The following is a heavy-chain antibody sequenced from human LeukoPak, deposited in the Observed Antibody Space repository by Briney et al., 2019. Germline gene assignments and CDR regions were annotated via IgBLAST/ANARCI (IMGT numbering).Heavy chain of an antibody. D-gene: IGHD3-3*01. CDR3: ARVSSHYDFWSGYYSALNY. CDR2: INTDGSST. CDR1: GFTFSSYW. V-gene: IGHV3-74*01. J-gene: IGHJ4*02. Sequence: PGGSLRLSCAASGFTFSSYWMHWVRQAPGKGLVWVSRINTDGSSTSYADSVKGRFTISRDNAKNTLYLQMNSLRAEDTAVYYCARVSSHYDFWSGYYSALNYWGQGTLVTVSS.